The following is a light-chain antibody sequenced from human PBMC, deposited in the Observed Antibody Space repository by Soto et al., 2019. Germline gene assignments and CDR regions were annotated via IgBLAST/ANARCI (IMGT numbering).Light chain of an antibody. CDR1: SSDVGGYNY. CDR2: DVS. CDR3: SSYTSSSTQV. Sequence: QSLLTQPASVTGSPGQSITISCNGTSSDVGGYNYVSWYQQHPGKAPKLMIYDVSNRPSGVSNRFSGSKSGNTASLTISGLQAEDEADYYCSSYTSSSTQVFGTGTKVTVL. V-gene: IGLV2-14*01. J-gene: IGLJ1*01.